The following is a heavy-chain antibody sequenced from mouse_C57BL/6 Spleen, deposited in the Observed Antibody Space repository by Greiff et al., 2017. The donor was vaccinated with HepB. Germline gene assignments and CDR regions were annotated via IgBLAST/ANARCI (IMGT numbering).Heavy chain of an antibody. CDR3: ARWRDYYAMDY. V-gene: IGHV1-50*01. J-gene: IGHJ4*01. CDR2: IDPSDSYT. CDR1: GYTFTSYW. Sequence: QVQLQQPGAELVKPGASVKLSCKASGYTFTSYWMQWVKQRPGQGLEWIGEIDPSDSYTNYNQKFKGKATLTVDTSSSTAYMQLSSLTSEDSAVYYCARWRDYYAMDYWGQGTSVTVSS.